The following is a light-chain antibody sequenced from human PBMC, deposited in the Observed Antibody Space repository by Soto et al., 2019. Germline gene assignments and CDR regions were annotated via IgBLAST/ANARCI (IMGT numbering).Light chain of an antibody. CDR3: AAWDDSLDVV. V-gene: IGLV1-44*01. CDR2: SNN. Sequence: QAVVTQPPSASGTPGQRVTISCSGSSSNIGSNYVYWYQQLPGTAPKLLINSNNQRPSGVPDRFSGSKSGTSASLAISGLQSEDEADYYCAAWDDSLDVVFGGGTKLTVL. J-gene: IGLJ2*01. CDR1: SSNIGSNY.